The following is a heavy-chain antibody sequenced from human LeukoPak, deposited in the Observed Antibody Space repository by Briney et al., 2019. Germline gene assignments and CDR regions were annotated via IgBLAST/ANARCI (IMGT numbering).Heavy chain of an antibody. CDR2: ISWNSGSI. CDR1: GFTFDDYA. V-gene: IGHV3-9*01. J-gene: IGHJ4*02. D-gene: IGHD3-22*01. Sequence: GGSLRLSCAASGFTFDDYAMHWVRQAPGKGLEWVSGISWNSGSIGYADSVKGRFTISRDNAKNSLYLQMNSLRAEDTALYYCAKDSSGYRNYYFDYWGQGTLVTVPS. CDR3: AKDSSGYRNYYFDY.